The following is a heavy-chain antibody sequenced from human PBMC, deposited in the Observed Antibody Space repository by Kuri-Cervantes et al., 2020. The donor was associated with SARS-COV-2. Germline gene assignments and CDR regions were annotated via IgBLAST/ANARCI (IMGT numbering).Heavy chain of an antibody. CDR3: ARGGFIVVVPAVPFDY. Sequence: GSLRLSCAISGASVADDSWNWVRQSAGKGLEWIGRFFTRGSTSYNPSLKSRVTISLDTSKNLFSLSLSSVTAADTAVYYCARGGFIVVVPAVPFDYWGQGTLVTVSS. D-gene: IGHD2-2*01. J-gene: IGHJ4*02. CDR2: FFTRGST. CDR1: GASVADDS. V-gene: IGHV4-4*07.